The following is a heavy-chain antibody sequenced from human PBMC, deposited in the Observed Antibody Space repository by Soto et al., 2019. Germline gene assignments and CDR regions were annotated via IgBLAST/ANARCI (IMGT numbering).Heavy chain of an antibody. CDR3: ARRDYDFWSGYQGSYYMDV. D-gene: IGHD3-3*01. V-gene: IGHV4-59*08. Sequence: QVQLQESGPGLVKPSETLSLTCTVSGGSISSYYWSWIRQPPGKGLEWIGYIYYSGSTNYNPSLKSRVTISVDTSKNQFSLKLSSVTAADTAVYYCARRDYDFWSGYQGSYYMDVWGKGTTVTVSS. J-gene: IGHJ6*03. CDR2: IYYSGST. CDR1: GGSISSYY.